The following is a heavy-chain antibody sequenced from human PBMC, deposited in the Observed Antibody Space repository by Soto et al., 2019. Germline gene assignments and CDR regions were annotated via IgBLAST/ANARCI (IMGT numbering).Heavy chain of an antibody. CDR2: IYTSGST. CDR1: GGSISSYY. V-gene: IGHV4-4*07. Sequence: SETLSLTCTVSGGSISSYYWSWIRQPAGKGLEWIGRIYTSGSTNYNHSLKSRVTMSVDTSKNQFSLKLSSVTAADTAVYYCARGYYDFWSGYYTHYGMDVWGQGTTVTVSS. D-gene: IGHD3-3*01. CDR3: ARGYYDFWSGYYTHYGMDV. J-gene: IGHJ6*02.